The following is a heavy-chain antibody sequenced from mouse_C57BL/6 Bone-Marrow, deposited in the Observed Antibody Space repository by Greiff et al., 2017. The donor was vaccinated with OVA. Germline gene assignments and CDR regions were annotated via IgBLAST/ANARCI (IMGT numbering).Heavy chain of an antibody. CDR1: GFNIKNTY. CDR2: IDPANGNT. V-gene: IGHV14-3*01. Sequence: EVKLVESVAELVRPGASVKLSCTASGFNIKNTYMHWVKQRPEQGLEWIGRIDPANGNTKYAPKFQGKATITADTSSNTAYLQLSSLTSEDTAIYYCARGWLLRSYFDYWGQGTTLTVSS. J-gene: IGHJ2*01. D-gene: IGHD1-1*01. CDR3: ARGWLLRSYFDY.